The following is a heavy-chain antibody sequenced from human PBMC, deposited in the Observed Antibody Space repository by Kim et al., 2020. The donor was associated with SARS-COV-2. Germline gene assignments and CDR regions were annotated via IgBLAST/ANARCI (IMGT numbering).Heavy chain of an antibody. CDR3: ARAGRTFFGVVGAFDI. D-gene: IGHD3-3*01. CDR1: GGSIGSYY. V-gene: IGHV4-31*03. Sequence: SETLSLTCSVSGGSIGSYYWSWIRQHPGKGLEWIGYIYYSGSTYYNPSLKSRVTISVDTSKNQFSLKLSSVTAADTAVYYCARAGRTFFGVVGAFDIWG. CDR2: IYYSGST. J-gene: IGHJ3*02.